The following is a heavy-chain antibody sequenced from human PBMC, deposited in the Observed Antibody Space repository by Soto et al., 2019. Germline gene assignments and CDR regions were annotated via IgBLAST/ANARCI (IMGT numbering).Heavy chain of an antibody. V-gene: IGHV4-30-2*01. J-gene: IGHJ5*02. CDR3: ARFGAHIVVGNASRPWSWFDP. CDR2: IYHSGST. CDR1: GGSISSGGYS. Sequence: SETLSLTCAVSGGSISSGGYSWSWIRQPPGKGLEWIGYIYHSGSTYYNPSLKSRVTISVDRSKNQFSLKLSSVTAADTAVYYCARFGAHIVVGNASRPWSWFDPWGQGTPVPVSP. D-gene: IGHD2-21*01.